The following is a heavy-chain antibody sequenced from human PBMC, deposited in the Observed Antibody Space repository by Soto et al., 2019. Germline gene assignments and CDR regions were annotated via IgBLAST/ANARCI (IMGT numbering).Heavy chain of an antibody. J-gene: IGHJ6*02. CDR2: ISAYNGNT. V-gene: IGHV1-18*04. CDR1: GYTFTSYG. Sequence: ASVKVSCKASGYTFTSYGISWVRQAPGQGLEWMGWISAYNGNTNYAQKLQGRVTMTTDTSTSTAYMELRSLRSDDTAVYYCARVQVVTDAIRYYYYGMDVWGQGTTATVSS. D-gene: IGHD2-2*02. CDR3: ARVQVVTDAIRYYYYGMDV.